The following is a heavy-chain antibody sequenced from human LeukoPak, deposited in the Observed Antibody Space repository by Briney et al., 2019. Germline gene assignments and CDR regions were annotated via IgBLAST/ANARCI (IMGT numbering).Heavy chain of an antibody. D-gene: IGHD6-6*01. CDR2: IIPIFGTA. CDR1: GGTFSSYA. V-gene: IGHV1-69*13. CDR3: ASIAARLTSYYFDY. Sequence: SVKVSCKASGGTFSSYAISWVRQAPRQGLEWMGGIIPIFGTANYAQKFQGRVTITADESTSTAYMELSSLRSEDTAVYYCASIAARLTSYYFDYWGQGTLVTVSS. J-gene: IGHJ4*02.